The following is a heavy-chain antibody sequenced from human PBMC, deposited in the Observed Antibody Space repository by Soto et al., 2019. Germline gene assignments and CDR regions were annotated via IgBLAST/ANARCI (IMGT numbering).Heavy chain of an antibody. V-gene: IGHV3-23*01. D-gene: IGHD4-17*01. CDR2: ISGSGGST. CDR1: GFTFSSYA. Sequence: PGESLRLSCAASGFTFSSYAMSWVRQAPGKGLEWVSAISGSGGSTYYADSVKGRFTISRDNSKNTLYLQMNSLRAEDTAVYYCAKEPPPDYVGGMSLFVPSDAFDIWGQGTMVTVSS. CDR3: AKEPPPDYVGGMSLFVPSDAFDI. J-gene: IGHJ3*02.